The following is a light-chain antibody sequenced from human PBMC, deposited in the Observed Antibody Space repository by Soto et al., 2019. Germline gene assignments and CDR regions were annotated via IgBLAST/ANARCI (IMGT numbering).Light chain of an antibody. V-gene: IGLV2-8*01. CDR2: EVT. J-gene: IGLJ3*02. CDR3: CSFACSTNWV. CDR1: NSDVGGYNY. Sequence: QSALTQPPSASGSPGQSVTISCTGTNSDVGGYNYVSWYQQYPGKAPKLLIYEVTKRPSGVPDRFSGSTSGNTAYLTVSGLQAEDEADYYCCSFACSTNWVFGGGTKLTVL.